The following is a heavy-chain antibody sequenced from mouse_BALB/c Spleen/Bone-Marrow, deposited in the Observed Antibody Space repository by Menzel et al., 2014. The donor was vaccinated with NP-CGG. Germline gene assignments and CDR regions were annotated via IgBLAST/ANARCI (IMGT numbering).Heavy chain of an antibody. CDR3: ARSLTGKKTFDY. Sequence: QVQLKDSGAELVRPGTSVTVSCKASGYVFTNYLIEWVKQRPGQGLEWIGVINAGSGGTDYSEKFQGEATLTADKSSSTAYMQLSSLTSDDSAVYFCARSLTGKKTFDYWGQGTTLTVSS. J-gene: IGHJ2*01. D-gene: IGHD4-1*01. V-gene: IGHV1-54*01. CDR1: GYVFTNYL. CDR2: INAGSGGT.